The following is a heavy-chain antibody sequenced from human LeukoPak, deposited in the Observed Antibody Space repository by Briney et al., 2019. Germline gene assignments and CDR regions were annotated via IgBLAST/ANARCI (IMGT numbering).Heavy chain of an antibody. CDR1: GFTFSNYG. Sequence: GGTLRLSCAASGFTFSNYGMNWVRQAPGKGLEWVSALSSSGGSTYYADSVKGRFTISRDNSKNTLYLQMNSLRAEDTAVYYCAKSSGWFDPWGQGTLVTVSS. CDR3: AKSSGWFDP. CDR2: LSSSGGST. V-gene: IGHV3-23*01. J-gene: IGHJ5*02.